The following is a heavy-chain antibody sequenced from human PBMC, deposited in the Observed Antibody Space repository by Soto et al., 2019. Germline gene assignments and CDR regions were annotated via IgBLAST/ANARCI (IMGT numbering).Heavy chain of an antibody. CDR2: INQDGSEI. J-gene: IGHJ4*02. CDR3: ATIAAVRFDY. V-gene: IGHV3-7*02. D-gene: IGHD6-13*01. CDR1: GFTFSSEY. Sequence: EVQLVESGGGLVQPGGSLRLSCVASGFTFSSEYMSWVRQAPGKGLEWVGNINQDGSEIYYLDSVKGRFTISRDNAMKSVFLQMNSLRAEDTAVYYCATIAAVRFDYWGQGTLVTVSS.